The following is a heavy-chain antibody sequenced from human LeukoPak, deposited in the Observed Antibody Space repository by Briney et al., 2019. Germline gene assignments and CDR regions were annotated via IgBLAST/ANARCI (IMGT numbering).Heavy chain of an antibody. CDR2: ISSSSSYI. D-gene: IGHD2-15*01. Sequence: GGSLRLSCAASGFTFSSYSMNWVRQAPGKGLEWVSSISSSSSYIYYADSVKGRFTISRDNAKNSLYLQMNSLRAEDTAVYYCARDGRRFGVVVAAMNYYYYMDVWGKGTTVTVSS. J-gene: IGHJ6*03. CDR1: GFTFSSYS. CDR3: ARDGRRFGVVVAAMNYYYYMDV. V-gene: IGHV3-21*01.